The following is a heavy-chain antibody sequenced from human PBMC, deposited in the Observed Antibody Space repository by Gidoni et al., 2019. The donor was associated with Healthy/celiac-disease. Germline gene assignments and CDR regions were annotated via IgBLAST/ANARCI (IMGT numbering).Heavy chain of an antibody. CDR2: IYYSGST. Sequence: LVKPSETLSLTCTVPGGSISSYYWSWIRQPPGKGLEWIGYIYYSGSTNYNPSLKSRVTISVDTSKNQFSLKLSSVTAADTAVYYCAREGRSGSFDYWGQGTLVTVSS. CDR3: AREGRSGSFDY. D-gene: IGHD5-12*01. CDR1: GGSISSYY. V-gene: IGHV4-59*01. J-gene: IGHJ4*02.